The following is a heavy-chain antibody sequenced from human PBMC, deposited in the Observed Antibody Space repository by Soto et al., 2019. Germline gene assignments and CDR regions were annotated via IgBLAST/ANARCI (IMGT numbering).Heavy chain of an antibody. J-gene: IGHJ5*02. V-gene: IGHV3-33*01. CDR2: IWYDGSNK. D-gene: IGHD4-4*01. CDR3: ARENDYINWFDP. Sequence: GGSLRLSCAASGFTFSSYGMHWVRQAPGKGLEWVAVIWYDGSNKYYADSVKGRFTISRDNSKNTLYLQMNSLRAEDTAVYYCARENDYINWFDPWGQGTLVTVSS. CDR1: GFTFSSYG.